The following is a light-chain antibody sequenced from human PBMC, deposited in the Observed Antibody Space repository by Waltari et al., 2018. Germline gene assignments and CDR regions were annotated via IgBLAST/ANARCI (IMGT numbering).Light chain of an antibody. Sequence: SSGLTQPPSMSVPPGLTARITCSGDALSQQFVHWYQQKPGQAPVMVIFKDSERPSEIPERFSGSTSGTTGTLTISGVQAEDEADYYCQSADTTDYVLFGGGTSLTVL. CDR1: ALSQQF. J-gene: IGLJ2*01. CDR3: QSADTTDYVL. V-gene: IGLV3-25*03. CDR2: KDS.